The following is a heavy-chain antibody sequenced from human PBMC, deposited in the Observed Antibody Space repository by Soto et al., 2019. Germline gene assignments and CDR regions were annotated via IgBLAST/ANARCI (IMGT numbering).Heavy chain of an antibody. Sequence: QVQLVESGGGLVKPGGSLRLSCAASGFTFSDYYMSWIRQAPGKGLEWVSYISSSSSDTNYADSVKGRFTISRDNAKNSLYLQMNSLRAEDTAVYYCASMSVRYSYAIGSDCWGQGTLVTVSS. CDR2: ISSSSSDT. D-gene: IGHD5-18*01. CDR3: ASMSVRYSYAIGSDC. J-gene: IGHJ4*02. V-gene: IGHV3-11*05. CDR1: GFTFSDYY.